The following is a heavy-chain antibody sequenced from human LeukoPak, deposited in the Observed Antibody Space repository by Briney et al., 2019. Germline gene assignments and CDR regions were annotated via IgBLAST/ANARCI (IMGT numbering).Heavy chain of an antibody. J-gene: IGHJ5*02. D-gene: IGHD2-15*01. CDR2: INPSGGST. CDR3: GRGGYCSGGSWYLEEAEGWFDP. V-gene: IGHV1-46*01. CDR1: GYTFTSYD. Sequence: ASLKLSCKASGYTFTSYDMHWVRQAPGQGLEWMGIINPSGGSTSYAQKFQGRVTMTRDTSTSKVYMELSSLRSEDTAVYYCGRGGYCSGGSWYLEEAEGWFDPWGRGTLVTVSS.